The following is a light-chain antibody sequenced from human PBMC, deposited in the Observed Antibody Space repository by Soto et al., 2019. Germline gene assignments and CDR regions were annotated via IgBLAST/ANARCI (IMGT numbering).Light chain of an antibody. CDR1: SSDVGNSNG. CDR2: DVT. V-gene: IGLV2-18*02. CDR3: SSYTSSSTYV. Sequence: QSALTQPPSVSGSPGQSVAISCTGTSSDVGNSNGVSWYQQAPGTAPKLMIYDVTNRPSGVPDRFSGSKSGNTASLTISGLQAEDEADYYCSSYTSSSTYVFGTGIKLTVL. J-gene: IGLJ1*01.